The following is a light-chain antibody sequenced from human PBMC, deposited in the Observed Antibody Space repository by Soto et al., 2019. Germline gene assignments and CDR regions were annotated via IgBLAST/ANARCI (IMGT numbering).Light chain of an antibody. CDR2: DAS. CDR3: QQYTNTNNPWM. V-gene: IGKV1-5*01. Sequence: DIQVTQSPPTLSASVGDRVTITCRASQTISTWMAWYQQKPGKAPKLLVYDASTLQSGVGSRFSGSGSGTEFNLIISGLQPDDSATYYCQQYTNTNNPWMFGQGTKVEI. J-gene: IGKJ1*01. CDR1: QTISTW.